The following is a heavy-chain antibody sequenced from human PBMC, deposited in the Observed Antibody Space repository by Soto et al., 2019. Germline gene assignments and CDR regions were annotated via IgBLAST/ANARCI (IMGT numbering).Heavy chain of an antibody. CDR3: ARGGSSGYPFYYYGMDV. CDR1: GFTFSSYW. D-gene: IGHD5-12*01. J-gene: IGHJ6*02. CDR2: INSDGSST. V-gene: IGHV3-74*01. Sequence: PGGSLRLSCAASGFTFSSYWMHWVRQAPGKGLVWVSRINSDGSSTSYADSVKGRFTISRDNAKNTLYLQMNSLRAEDTAVYYCARGGSSGYPFYYYGMDVWGQGTTVTVSS.